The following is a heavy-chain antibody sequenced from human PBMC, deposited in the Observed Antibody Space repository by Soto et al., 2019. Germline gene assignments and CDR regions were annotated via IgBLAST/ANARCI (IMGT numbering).Heavy chain of an antibody. Sequence: GGSLRLSCAASGFTFSSYGMHWVRQAPGKGLEWVAVIGYDGSNKYYAASVKGGFTISRDNSKNTQYLQMTSLGADDTAVYYCARDKKTLDGSGSSDAFDIWGQGTMVTVSS. CDR3: ARDKKTLDGSGSSDAFDI. V-gene: IGHV3-33*01. J-gene: IGHJ3*02. CDR1: GFTFSSYG. CDR2: IGYDGSNK. D-gene: IGHD3-10*01.